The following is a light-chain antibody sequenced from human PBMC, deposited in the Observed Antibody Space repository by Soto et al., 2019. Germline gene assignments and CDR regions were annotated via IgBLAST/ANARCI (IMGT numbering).Light chain of an antibody. J-gene: IGLJ2*01. CDR2: RNN. CDR3: AAWDDSLVV. Sequence: QPVLTQPPSASGTPGQTVTISCSGSSSNIGSAYIYWYQHLPGTAPKLLIYRNNQRPSGAPDRFSASKSGTSASLAISGLRSEDDADYYCAAWDDSLVVFGGGTKVTVL. CDR1: SSNIGSAY. V-gene: IGLV1-47*01.